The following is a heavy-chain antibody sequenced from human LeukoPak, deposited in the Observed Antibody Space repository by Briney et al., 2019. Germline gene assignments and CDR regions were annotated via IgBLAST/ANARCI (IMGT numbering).Heavy chain of an antibody. D-gene: IGHD2-21*01. V-gene: IGHV3-15*07. Sequence: PGGSLRLSCEASGFTFSNYWMHWVRQAPGKGLEWVGRIKPKTDGETTEYAAPVKDRFSISRDDSKSMMYLQMNSLKTEDTAVYCCITPLPYSAQGGQGTLVTVSS. J-gene: IGHJ4*02. CDR2: IKPKTDGETT. CDR1: GFTFSNYW. CDR3: ITPLPYSAQ.